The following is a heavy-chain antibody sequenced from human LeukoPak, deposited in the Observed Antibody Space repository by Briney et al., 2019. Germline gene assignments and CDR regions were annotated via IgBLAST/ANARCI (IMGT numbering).Heavy chain of an antibody. CDR3: ARDPAKEYYDSTGYFDY. CDR1: GFTFNHYG. Sequence: TGGSVRLSCAASGFTFNHYGTQWVRQAPGKGLEWLAFTWFNGNHQDYADSVRGRFTSARDNSKNTLYLQLNSLRGEDTALYYCARDPAKEYYDSTGYFDYWGQGTLVTVSS. D-gene: IGHD3-22*01. J-gene: IGHJ4*02. V-gene: IGHV3-33*01. CDR2: TWFNGNHQ.